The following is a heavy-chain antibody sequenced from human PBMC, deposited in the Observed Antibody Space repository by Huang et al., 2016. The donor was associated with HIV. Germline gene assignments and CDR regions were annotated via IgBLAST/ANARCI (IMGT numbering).Heavy chain of an antibody. CDR1: GGSFTGNY. Sequence: QMQLQQRGAGLLKPSETLSLTRGVSGGSFTGNYLTWIRQAPGKGLEWIGEVKDRGATNYNQSLRCRVSISLDNSNRYFSLNLRSVTAADTAFYYCARQWTILEWLLGLDVWGQGTTVIVSS. CDR2: VKDRGAT. CDR3: ARQWTILEWLLGLDV. D-gene: IGHD3-3*01. J-gene: IGHJ6*02. V-gene: IGHV4-34*02.